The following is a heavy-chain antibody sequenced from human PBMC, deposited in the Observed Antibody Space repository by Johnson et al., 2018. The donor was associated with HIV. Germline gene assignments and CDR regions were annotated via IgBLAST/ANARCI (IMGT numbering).Heavy chain of an antibody. CDR3: ARDTGSWFDDAFDI. D-gene: IGHD6-13*01. V-gene: IGHV3-30*04. CDR2: ISYDGSNK. J-gene: IGHJ3*02. Sequence: QMLLVESGGGVVQPGRSLRLSCAASGFTFSSYTIHWVRQATGKGLEWVAFISYDGSNKYYADSVKGRFTLSRDNSKNTLYLQINSLKVEDTAVYYFARDTGSWFDDAFDIWGQGTMVTVSS. CDR1: GFTFSSYT.